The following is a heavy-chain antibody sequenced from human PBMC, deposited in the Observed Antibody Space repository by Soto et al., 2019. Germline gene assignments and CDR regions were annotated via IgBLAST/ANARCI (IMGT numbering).Heavy chain of an antibody. J-gene: IGHJ4*02. CDR2: IGSSGATI. Sequence: PGGSLRLSCAASGVTFSTFNMTWVRQAPGQGLEWLSYIGSSGATILYADSVKGRFTISRDNAKNSLWLQMNSLRAEDTAVYYLVRAVCGVRCSEKVFDYGAGGTWVPVS. CDR1: GVTFSTFN. D-gene: IGHD2-8*02. CDR3: VRAVCGVRCSEKVFDY. V-gene: IGHV3-48*01.